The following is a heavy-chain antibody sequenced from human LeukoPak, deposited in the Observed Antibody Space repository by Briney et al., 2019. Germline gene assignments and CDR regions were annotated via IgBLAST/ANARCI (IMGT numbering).Heavy chain of an antibody. D-gene: IGHD5-18*01. CDR2: ISNGNT. CDR1: GGSISTYY. V-gene: IGHV4-59*01. J-gene: IGHJ5*02. CDR3: ARDKAHSYGRYFDP. Sequence: PPETLSLTCSVAGGSISTYYWNWIRQTPGKGLEWIGHISNGNTDYNPSLKSRVTISVDTSKNQFSLRLTSVTAADTGVYYCARDKAHSYGRYFDPWGQGALVIVSS.